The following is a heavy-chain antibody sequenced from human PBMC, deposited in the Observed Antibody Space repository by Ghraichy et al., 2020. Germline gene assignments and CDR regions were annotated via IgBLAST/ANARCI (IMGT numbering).Heavy chain of an antibody. J-gene: IGHJ4*02. CDR1: GGSISNSNYY. CDR3: ARVMGGYYYDNSGGLDY. D-gene: IGHD3-22*01. Sequence: SETLSLTCTVSGGSISNSNYYWGWIRQPPGKGLEWIASIYYSGNTYFNPSLKSRVTISADTSKNQFSLKLSSVTAADTAVYYCARVMGGYYYDNSGGLDYWGKSTLVIVSP. V-gene: IGHV4-39*01. CDR2: IYYSGNT.